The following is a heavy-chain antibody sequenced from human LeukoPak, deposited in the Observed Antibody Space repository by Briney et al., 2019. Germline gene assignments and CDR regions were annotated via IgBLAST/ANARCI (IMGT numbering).Heavy chain of an antibody. J-gene: IGHJ4*02. CDR3: VRENWHYDY. D-gene: IGHD1-7*01. CDR2: INPNSGAT. Sequence: ASVKVSRKASGYAFNVYYIHWVRQAPGQGLEWMGWINPNSGATNYAQKFQGRVTLTRDTSITTAYMELSRLRSDDTAIYYCVRENWHYDYWGQGTLATVSS. V-gene: IGHV1-2*02. CDR1: GYAFNVYY.